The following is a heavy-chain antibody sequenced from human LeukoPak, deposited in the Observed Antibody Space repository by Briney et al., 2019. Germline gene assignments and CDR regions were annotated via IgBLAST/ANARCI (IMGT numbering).Heavy chain of an antibody. CDR2: IRYDGSNK. Sequence: PGGSLRLSCAASGFTFSSYGRHWARQAPGKGLEWVAFIRYDGSNKKYADSVKGRVTISRDNSKNTMDLQMNSLRAEDTAVYYCAKAYSYYMDVWGKGTSVTVSS. V-gene: IGHV3-30*02. CDR3: AKAYSYYMDV. J-gene: IGHJ6*03. CDR1: GFTFSSYG.